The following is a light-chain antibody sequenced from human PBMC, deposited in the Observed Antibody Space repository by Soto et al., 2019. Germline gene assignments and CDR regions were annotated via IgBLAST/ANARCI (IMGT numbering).Light chain of an antibody. Sequence: DIQMTQSPSTLSGSVGDRVTITCRASQTISSWLAWYQQKPGQAPKLLIYKASTLKSGVPSRFSGGGSGTEFTLTISSLQPDDVATYYCQPYNSYSEAFGQGTKVELK. J-gene: IGKJ1*01. CDR2: KAS. V-gene: IGKV1-5*03. CDR3: QPYNSYSEA. CDR1: QTISSW.